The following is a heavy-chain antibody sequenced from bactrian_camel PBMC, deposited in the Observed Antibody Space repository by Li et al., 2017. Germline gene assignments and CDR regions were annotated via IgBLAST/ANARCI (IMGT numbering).Heavy chain of an antibody. CDR3: ATTGDRVCGLLLRYFHY. Sequence: VQLVESGGGLVQPGGSLRLSCAASGFAFGSYAMSWVRQAPGKGLEWVSSINSLGSTYYSDSVKGRFTISRDIAKNTLYLQLNSLTREDSAMYYCATTGDRVCGLLLRYFHYWGQGTQVTVS. CDR2: INSLGST. V-gene: IGHV3S10*01. CDR1: GFAFGSYA. D-gene: IGHD3*01. J-gene: IGHJ4*01.